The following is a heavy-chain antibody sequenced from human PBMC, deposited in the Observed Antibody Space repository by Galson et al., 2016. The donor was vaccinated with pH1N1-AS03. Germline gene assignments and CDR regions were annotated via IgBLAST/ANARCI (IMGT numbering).Heavy chain of an antibody. D-gene: IGHD4-17*01. CDR3: TTDDYGDYRGTGAGTNDAFDM. CDR2: IKNRENGKTT. J-gene: IGHJ3*02. V-gene: IGHV3-15*01. Sequence: SLRLSCAASGFTFSNAWMSWVRQAPGKGLEWVGLIKNRENGKTTDYAAPVKGRFTISRDDSKNTLYLQMYSLKTEDTAVYYCTTDDYGDYRGTGAGTNDAFDMWGQGTMVTVSS. CDR1: GFTFSNAW.